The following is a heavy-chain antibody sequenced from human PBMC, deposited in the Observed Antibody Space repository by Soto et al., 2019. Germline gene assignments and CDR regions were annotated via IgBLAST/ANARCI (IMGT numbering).Heavy chain of an antibody. D-gene: IGHD4-17*01. CDR2: INHSGST. V-gene: IGHV4-34*01. Sequence: SETLSLTCAVYGGSFSGYYWSWIRQPPGKGLEWIGEINHSGSTNYNPSLKSRVTISVDTSKNQFSLKLSSVTAADTAVYYCASRRGYGDYVFAFDIWGQGTMVTVS. CDR1: GGSFSGYY. CDR3: ASRRGYGDYVFAFDI. J-gene: IGHJ3*02.